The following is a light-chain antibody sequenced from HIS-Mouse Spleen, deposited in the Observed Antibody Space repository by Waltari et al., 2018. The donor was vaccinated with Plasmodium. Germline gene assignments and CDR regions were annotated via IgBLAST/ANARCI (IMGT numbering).Light chain of an antibody. CDR2: KAA. CDR3: QQYNSYSWT. J-gene: IGKJ1*01. V-gene: IGKV1-5*03. CDR1: QRISSR. Sequence: DIQMTQSPSTLSASVGDRVTITCRASQRISSRLAWYQQKPVKAPKLLIYKAASVESGVPSRFSGRGSGTEFTLTISSLQPDDFATYYCQQYNSYSWTFGQGTKVEIK.